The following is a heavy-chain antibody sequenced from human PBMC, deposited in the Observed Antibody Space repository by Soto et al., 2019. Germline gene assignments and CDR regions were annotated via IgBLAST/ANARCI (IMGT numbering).Heavy chain of an antibody. Sequence: QVQLVESGGGLVKPGGSLRLSCAASGFTFSDYYMSWIRQAPGKGLERVSYISNIGTTIYYADSVKGRFTISRDNAKNSLYLQMNSRRAEDTAMYYCARDRSRDFDYWGQGTLVTVAS. CDR3: ARDRSRDFDY. D-gene: IGHD2-2*01. J-gene: IGHJ4*02. CDR1: GFTFSDYY. V-gene: IGHV3-11*01. CDR2: ISNIGTTI.